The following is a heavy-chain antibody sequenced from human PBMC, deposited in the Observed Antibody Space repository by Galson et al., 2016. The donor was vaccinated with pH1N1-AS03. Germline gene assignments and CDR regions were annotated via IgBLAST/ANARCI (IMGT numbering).Heavy chain of an antibody. V-gene: IGHV3-66*02. Sequence: SLRLSCAATGFTVSSGYHMSWVRQAPGKGLEWVSVIHPGGDTYHADSVKGRFTIYRDHFAKMVYLQMNSLRPEYAAVYYCAGGEGFANGINVWGQGTTVTVSS. CDR2: IHPGGDT. D-gene: IGHD2-21*01. CDR1: GFTVSSGY. CDR3: AGGEGFANGINV. J-gene: IGHJ6*02.